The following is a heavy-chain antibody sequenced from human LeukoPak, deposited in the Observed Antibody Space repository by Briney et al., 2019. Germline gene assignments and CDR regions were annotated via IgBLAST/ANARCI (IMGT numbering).Heavy chain of an antibody. Sequence: PGRSLRLSCAASGFTFSSYAINWVRQAPGKGLEWVSSISSSSSHIYYADSVKGRFTISRDNAKNSLYLQMNSLRAEDTAVYYCARLPCSSTSCYDDFWGQGTLVTVSS. V-gene: IGHV3-21*01. J-gene: IGHJ4*02. CDR3: ARLPCSSTSCYDDF. CDR2: ISSSSSHI. CDR1: GFTFSSYA. D-gene: IGHD2-2*01.